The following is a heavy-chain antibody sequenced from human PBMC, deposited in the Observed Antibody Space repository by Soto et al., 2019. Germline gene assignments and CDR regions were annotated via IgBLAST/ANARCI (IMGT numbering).Heavy chain of an antibody. J-gene: IGHJ3*02. CDR3: ARDTQRYCSGGSCYAADAFDI. V-gene: IGHV4-59*12. D-gene: IGHD2-15*01. CDR1: GGSISSYY. Sequence: PSETLSLTCTVSGGSISSYYWSWIRQPPGKGLEWIGYIFYSGSTNYNPSLRSRVTMSVDTSKNQFSLKLSSVTAEDTAVYYCARDTQRYCSGGSCYAADAFDIWGQGTMVIVSS. CDR2: IFYSGST.